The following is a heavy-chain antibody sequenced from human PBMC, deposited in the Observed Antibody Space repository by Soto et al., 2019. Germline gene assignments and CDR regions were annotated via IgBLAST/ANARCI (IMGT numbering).Heavy chain of an antibody. CDR3: ASFEAVAGTFDY. V-gene: IGHV1-46*01. J-gene: IGHJ4*02. D-gene: IGHD6-19*01. CDR1: GYTFTSYY. Sequence: ASVKVSCKASGYTFTSYYMHWVRQAPGQGLEWMGIINPSSGSTSYAQKFQGRVTMTRNTSTSTAYMELSSLRSEDTAVYYCASFEAVAGTFDYWGQGTLVTVSS. CDR2: INPSSGST.